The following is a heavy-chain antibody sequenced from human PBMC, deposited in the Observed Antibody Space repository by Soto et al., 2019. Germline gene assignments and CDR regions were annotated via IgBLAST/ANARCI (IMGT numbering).Heavy chain of an antibody. Sequence: PGGSLRLSCAASGFTFSSYAMSWVRQAPRKGLEWVSTIISGGRTYYADSLQGRFTISRDNSKNTVYLQMNILRAGDTAVYFCAKDRSSVTTTPHIDNWGQGTLVTLSS. D-gene: IGHD4-17*01. CDR1: GFTFSSYA. J-gene: IGHJ4*02. V-gene: IGHV3-23*01. CDR2: IISGGRT. CDR3: AKDRSSVTTTPHIDN.